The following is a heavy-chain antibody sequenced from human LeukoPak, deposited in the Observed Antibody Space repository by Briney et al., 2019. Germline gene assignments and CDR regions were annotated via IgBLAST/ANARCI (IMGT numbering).Heavy chain of an antibody. CDR2: INAGNGNT. CDR3: ARAVARSGSYYRSWFDP. D-gene: IGHD3-10*01. J-gene: IGHJ5*02. Sequence: ASVKVSCKASGYTFTSYAMHWVRQAPGQRLEWMGWINAGNGNTKYSQKFQGRVTITRDTSASTAYMELSSLRSEDTAVYYCARAVARSGSYYRSWFDPWGQGTLVTVSS. CDR1: GYTFTSYA. V-gene: IGHV1-3*01.